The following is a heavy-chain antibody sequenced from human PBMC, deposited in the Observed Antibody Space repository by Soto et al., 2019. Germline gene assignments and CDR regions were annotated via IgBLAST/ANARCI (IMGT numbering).Heavy chain of an antibody. CDR3: ANQKIRFSVAGTLYGLGV. Sequence: EGQLVESGGNLVRPGGALRLSCEASGFVFSTYSMNWVRQAPGKGLEWISYISSTSGTIYYADSVKGRFTIFRDNAKNSLFHQMHGLRDDDTAVYYCANQKIRFSVAGTLYGLGVWGQGTTVTVSS. D-gene: IGHD6-19*01. CDR2: ISSTSGTI. CDR1: GFVFSTYS. V-gene: IGHV3-48*02. J-gene: IGHJ6*02.